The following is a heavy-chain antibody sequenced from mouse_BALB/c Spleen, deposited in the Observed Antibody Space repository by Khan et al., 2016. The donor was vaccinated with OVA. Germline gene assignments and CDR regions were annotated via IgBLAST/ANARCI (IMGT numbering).Heavy chain of an antibody. Sequence: QIQLVQSGAELARPGASVKLSCKASGYTFTDYYINWVKQRPGQGLEWIGEISPGSGDTYYNEKFKGKATLTADKSSNTAYMQLSSLTSEDSAVYFCARRNYFGYTFAYWGQGTLVTVAA. J-gene: IGHJ3*01. D-gene: IGHD1-2*01. V-gene: IGHV1-77*01. CDR3: ARRNYFGYTFAY. CDR2: ISPGSGDT. CDR1: GYTFTDYY.